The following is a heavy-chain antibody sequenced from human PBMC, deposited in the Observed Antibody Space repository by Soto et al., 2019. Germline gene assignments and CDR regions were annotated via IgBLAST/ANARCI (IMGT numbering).Heavy chain of an antibody. CDR3: APVARHENAGFDI. CDR1: GYSFTECH. V-gene: IGHV1-2*02. D-gene: IGHD1-1*01. J-gene: IGHJ3*02. Sequence: GASVKVSCKASGYSFTECHMHWVRQAPGQRLEWMGWINPGSGVTNQAQKFQGRVTMTTDTSITTTYMELNSLTSDDTAAYYCAPVARHENAGFDIWGQGALVTVSS. CDR2: INPGSGVT.